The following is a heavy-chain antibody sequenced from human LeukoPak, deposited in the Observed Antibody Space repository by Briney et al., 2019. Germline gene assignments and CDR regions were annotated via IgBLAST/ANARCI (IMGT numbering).Heavy chain of an antibody. CDR2: IYYRVTS. V-gene: IGHV4-59*01. CDR3: ARAVGGDGSGSL. J-gene: IGHJ4*02. D-gene: IGHD3-10*01. CDR1: GDSISTYY. Sequence: SETLSLTCTVPGDSISTYYWSWIRQPPGKGLEWIGYIYYRVTSDYNPSLKSRVTMSVDMSTRQISLKLSSVTAADTAVYYCARAVGGDGSGSLWGPGTLVTVSS.